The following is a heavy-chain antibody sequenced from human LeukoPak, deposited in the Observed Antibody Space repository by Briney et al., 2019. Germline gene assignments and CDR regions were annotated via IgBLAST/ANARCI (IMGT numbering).Heavy chain of an antibody. V-gene: IGHV3-7*03. CDR1: GFTFSNYW. J-gene: IGHJ6*03. CDR2: IQQDGSEK. CDR3: AKGDFYGSGRDYYYYMDV. D-gene: IGHD3-10*01. Sequence: GGSLRLSCVVSGFTFSNYWMTWVRQAPGKRLEWVANIQQDGSEKYYVDSVKGRFTIFRDNAKNSVYLQMNSLRAEDTAVYNCAKGDFYGSGRDYYYYMDVWGKGTTVTISS.